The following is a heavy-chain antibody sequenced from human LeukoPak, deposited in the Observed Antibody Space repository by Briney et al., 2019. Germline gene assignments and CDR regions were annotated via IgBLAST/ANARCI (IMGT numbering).Heavy chain of an antibody. D-gene: IGHD3-10*01. J-gene: IGHJ4*02. CDR2: ISSSGSYI. CDR1: RFTFSSYS. V-gene: IGHV3-21*01. CDR3: ARVYGSEIDY. Sequence: GGSLRLSCAASRFTFSSYSMNWVRQAPGKGLEWVSSISSSGSYIYYADSVKGRFTVSRDNSRNTLFLQMNSLRPEDTAVYYCARVYGSEIDYWGQGTLVTVSS.